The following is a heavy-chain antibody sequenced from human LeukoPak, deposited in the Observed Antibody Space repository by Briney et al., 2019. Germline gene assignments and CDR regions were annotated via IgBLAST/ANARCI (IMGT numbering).Heavy chain of an antibody. J-gene: IGHJ4*02. D-gene: IGHD3-10*01. V-gene: IGHV2-5*01. Sequence: SGPTLVKPTQTLTLTCTFSGFSLSTSGVGVGWIRQPPGKALEWLALIYWNDDKRYCPSLKSRLTITKDTSKNQVVLTMTNMDPVDTATYYCAHSTFAGYYGSGSYYVDYWGQGTLVTVSS. CDR2: IYWNDDK. CDR1: GFSLSTSGVG. CDR3: AHSTFAGYYGSGSYYVDY.